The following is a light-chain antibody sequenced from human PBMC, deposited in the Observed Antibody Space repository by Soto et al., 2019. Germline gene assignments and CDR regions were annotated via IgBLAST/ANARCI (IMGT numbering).Light chain of an antibody. CDR2: GAS. J-gene: IGKJ5*01. CDR1: QSVSSN. Sequence: ATRAACEGERGTLSCRASQSVSSNLAWYQQKPGQAPRLLIYGASTRATGIPARFSGSGSGTEFTLTIFCFPSADSAVYYCQQYSNSPPSNVGQVT. CDR3: QQYSNSPPSN. V-gene: IGKV3-15*01.